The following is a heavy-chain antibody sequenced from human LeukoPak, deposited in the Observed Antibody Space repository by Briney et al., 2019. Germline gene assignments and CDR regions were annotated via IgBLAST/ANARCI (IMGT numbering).Heavy chain of an antibody. D-gene: IGHD6-13*01. V-gene: IGHV4-31*02. CDR2: IYYSGST. Sequence: LRLSCAASGFTFSSYAMSWVRQHPGKGLEWIGYIYYSGSTYYNPSLKSRVTISVDTSKNQFSLKLSSVTAADTAVYYCARAYKQLLDYWGQGTLVTVSS. CDR3: ARAYKQLLDY. J-gene: IGHJ4*02. CDR1: GFTFSSYA.